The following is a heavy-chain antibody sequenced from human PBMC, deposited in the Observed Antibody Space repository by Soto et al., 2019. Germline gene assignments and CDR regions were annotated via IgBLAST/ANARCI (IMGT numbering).Heavy chain of an antibody. CDR1: GGSISSYY. J-gene: IGHJ2*01. D-gene: IGHD3-10*01. CDR2: IYYSGST. V-gene: IGHV4-59*01. CDR3: ARDSAGVHWYFDL. Sequence: QVQLQESGPGLVKPSETLSLTCTVSGGSISSYYWSWIRQPPGKGLEWIGYIYYSGSTNYNPSLKSRVTISVDTSKNQFSLKLSSVTAADTAVYSCARDSAGVHWYFDLWGRGTLVTVSS.